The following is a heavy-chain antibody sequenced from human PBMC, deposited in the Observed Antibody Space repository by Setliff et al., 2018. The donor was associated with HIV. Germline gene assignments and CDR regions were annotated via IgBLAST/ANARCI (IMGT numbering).Heavy chain of an antibody. J-gene: IGHJ5*02. CDR1: GYSISSGYY. CDR3: ARRSGGYDLFFDS. CDR2: IYHSGRT. Sequence: SETLSLTCAVSGYSISSGYYWGWIRQPPGKGLEWIGTIYHSGRTYSNPSLKSRVTISVHTSKNLLSLSLVSVTATDTAIYYCARRSGGYDLFFDSWGQGMLVTVSS. D-gene: IGHD5-12*01. V-gene: IGHV4-38-2*01.